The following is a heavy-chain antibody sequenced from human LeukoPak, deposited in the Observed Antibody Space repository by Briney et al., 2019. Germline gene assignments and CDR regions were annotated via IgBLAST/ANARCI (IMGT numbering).Heavy chain of an antibody. V-gene: IGHV4-59*01. CDR1: GGSISSFY. CDR3: ARTTEGGYTYGYFYYYYMDV. J-gene: IGHJ6*03. Sequence: SETLSLTCSVSGGSISSFYCSWIRQPPGKGLEWIGYTSYSGNTNYNPSLKSRVTMSVDTSRKQFSLRLTSVTAADTAVYYCARTTEGGYTYGYFYYYYMDVWGKGTTVTISS. CDR2: TSYSGNT. D-gene: IGHD5-18*01.